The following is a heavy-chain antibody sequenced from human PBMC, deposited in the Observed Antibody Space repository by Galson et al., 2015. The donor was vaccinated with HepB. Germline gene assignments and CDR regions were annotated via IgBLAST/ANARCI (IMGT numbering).Heavy chain of an antibody. CDR2: ISAYNGNT. D-gene: IGHD3-22*01. Sequence: SVKVSCKASGYTFTSYGISWVRQAPGQGLEWMGWISAYNGNTNYAQKLQGRVTMTTGTSTSTAYMELRSLRSDDTAVYYCARDQGKYYDSSGYPVSYWGQGTLVTVSS. J-gene: IGHJ4*02. V-gene: IGHV1-18*04. CDR1: GYTFTSYG. CDR3: ARDQGKYYDSSGYPVSY.